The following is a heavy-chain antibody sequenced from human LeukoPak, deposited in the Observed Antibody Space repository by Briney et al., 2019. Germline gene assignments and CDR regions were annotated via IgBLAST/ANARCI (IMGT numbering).Heavy chain of an antibody. Sequence: GASVKVSCKASGYTFTGYYMHWVRQAPGQGLEWMGWINPNSGGTNYAQKFQGRVTMTRDTSISTAYMELSRPRSDDTAVYYCARGTTIFGVVNWFDPWGQGTLVTVSS. D-gene: IGHD3-3*01. J-gene: IGHJ5*02. CDR2: INPNSGGT. CDR3: ARGTTIFGVVNWFDP. CDR1: GYTFTGYY. V-gene: IGHV1-2*02.